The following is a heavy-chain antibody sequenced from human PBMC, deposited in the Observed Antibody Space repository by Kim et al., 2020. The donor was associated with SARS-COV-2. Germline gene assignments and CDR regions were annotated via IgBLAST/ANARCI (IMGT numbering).Heavy chain of an antibody. J-gene: IGHJ6*02. CDR3: AHRGVYYYYGMDV. V-gene: IGHV2-5*01. Sequence: RYSPSLKGRLTITKDTSKNQVVLTMTNMDPVDTATYYCAHRGVYYYYGMDVWGQGTTVTVSS. D-gene: IGHD3-10*01.